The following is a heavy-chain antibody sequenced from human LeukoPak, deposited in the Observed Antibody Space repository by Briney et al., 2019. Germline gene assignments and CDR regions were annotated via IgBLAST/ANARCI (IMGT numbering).Heavy chain of an antibody. D-gene: IGHD3-22*01. CDR1: GFTFSSYG. CDR2: IRYDGSNK. CDR3: AKGNDYDSSGPPLDY. V-gene: IGHV3-30*02. Sequence: PGGSLRLSCAASGFTFSSYGMHWVRQAPGKGLEWVAFIRYDGSNKYYADSVKGRFTISRDNSKNTLYLQMNSLRAEDTAVYYCAKGNDYDSSGPPLDYWGQGTLVTVSS. J-gene: IGHJ4*02.